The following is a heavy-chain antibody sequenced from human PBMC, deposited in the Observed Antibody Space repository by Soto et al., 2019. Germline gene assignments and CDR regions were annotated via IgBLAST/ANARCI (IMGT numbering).Heavy chain of an antibody. CDR3: ARGWGYSGYEPLFGYFDY. D-gene: IGHD5-12*01. Sequence: QVQLVESGGGVVQPGRSLRLSCAASGFTFSSYAMHWVRQAPGKGLEWVAVISYDGSNKYYADSVKGRFTISRDNSKNTLYLQMNSLRAEDTAVYYCARGWGYSGYEPLFGYFDYWGQGTLVTVSS. CDR2: ISYDGSNK. J-gene: IGHJ4*02. V-gene: IGHV3-30-3*01. CDR1: GFTFSSYA.